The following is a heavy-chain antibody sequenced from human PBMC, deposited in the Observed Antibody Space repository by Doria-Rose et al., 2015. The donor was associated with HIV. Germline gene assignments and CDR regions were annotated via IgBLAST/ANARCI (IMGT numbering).Heavy chain of an antibody. Sequence: SGPVLVKPTETLTLTCTVSGVSLSSPGMGVSWIRQPPGKALEWLANIFSDDERSYNPSLKSRLTSSRGTSKSQVVLTMTDMDPVDTATYYCARIKSSRWYHKYYFDFWGQGTLVIVSA. D-gene: IGHD6-13*01. J-gene: IGHJ4*02. CDR3: ARIKSSRWYHKYYFDF. V-gene: IGHV2-26*01. CDR1: GVSLSSPGMG. CDR2: IFSDDER.